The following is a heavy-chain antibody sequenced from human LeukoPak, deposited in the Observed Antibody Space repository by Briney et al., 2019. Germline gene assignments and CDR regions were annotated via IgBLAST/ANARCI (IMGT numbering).Heavy chain of an antibody. J-gene: IGHJ4*02. V-gene: IGHV1-2*02. D-gene: IGHD3-16*01. CDR1: GYTFTDYN. Sequence: ASVKVSCKASGYTFTDYNIHWVRQAPGQGLEWMGWINPNNGGTNYAQKFQGRVTMTRDTSITTAYMELSRLRSEDTAVYYCATDFRLLRLGIHWGQGTLVTVSS. CDR2: INPNNGGT. CDR3: ATDFRLLRLGIH.